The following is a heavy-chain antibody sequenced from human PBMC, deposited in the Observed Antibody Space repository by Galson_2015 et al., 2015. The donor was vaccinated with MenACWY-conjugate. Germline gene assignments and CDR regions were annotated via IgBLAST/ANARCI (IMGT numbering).Heavy chain of an antibody. V-gene: IGHV2-70*11. CDR1: GFSLSTYEMC. J-gene: IGHJ3*02. CDR2: IDWRGNK. D-gene: IGHD3-22*01. CDR3: ARMHIVLDATDAFDI. Sequence: PALVKPTQTLTLTCTFSGFSLSTYEMCIYWVRQPPGKALEWLARIDWRGNKYYTTSLKTRLTISKDPSTNQVVLTMTNVDPVDTATYYCARMHIVLDATDAFDIWGQGTMVTVSS.